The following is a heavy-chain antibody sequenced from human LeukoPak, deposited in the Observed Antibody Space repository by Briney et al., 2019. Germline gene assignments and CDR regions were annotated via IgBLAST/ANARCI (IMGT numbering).Heavy chain of an antibody. Sequence: PGGSLRLSCAASGFTFSSYTMNWVRQAPGKGLEWVSTISRSSTYIYHADSVKGRFTISRDNAKNSLYLQMNSLRAEDTAVYYCARDPVVLADVYYFDYWGQGALVTVSS. CDR1: GFTFSSYT. J-gene: IGHJ4*02. D-gene: IGHD2-2*01. V-gene: IGHV3-21*06. CDR2: ISRSSTYI. CDR3: ARDPVVLADVYYFDY.